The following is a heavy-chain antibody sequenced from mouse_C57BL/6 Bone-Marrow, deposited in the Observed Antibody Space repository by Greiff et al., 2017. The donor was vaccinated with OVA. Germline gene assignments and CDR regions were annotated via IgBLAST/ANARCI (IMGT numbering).Heavy chain of an antibody. Sequence: EVQLQQSGAGLVKPGASLKLSCAASGFTFTDYYMNWVRQSPGKSLEWIGVISPYASGTSYNQKVKGNATMTDDKSTSKVYMEINSLKSEDTAVYYSARRELLIPVDYWGQGTTLTVSS. J-gene: IGHJ2*01. CDR2: ISPYASGT. D-gene: IGHD1-1*01. CDR1: GFTFTDYY. V-gene: IGHV1-19*01. CDR3: ARRELLIPVDY.